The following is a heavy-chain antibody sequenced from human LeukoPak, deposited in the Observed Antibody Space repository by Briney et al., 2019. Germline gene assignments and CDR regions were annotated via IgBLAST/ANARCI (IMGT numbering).Heavy chain of an antibody. V-gene: IGHV4-61*02. CDR2: IYTSGST. Sequence: PSETLSLTCTVSGGSISSGNYYWSWIRQPAVKGLEWTGRIYTSGSTNYNPSLKSRVTISVDTSKNQFSLKLSSVTAADTAVYYCARTPYYYYYMDAWGKGTTVTISS. CDR1: GGSISSGNYY. J-gene: IGHJ6*03. CDR3: ARTPYYYYYMDA.